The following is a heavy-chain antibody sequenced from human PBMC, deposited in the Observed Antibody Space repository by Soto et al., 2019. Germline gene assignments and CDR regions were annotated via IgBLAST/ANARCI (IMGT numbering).Heavy chain of an antibody. V-gene: IGHV4-4*07. D-gene: IGHD2-2*01. CDR2: IYTSGST. CDR1: GGSISSYY. CDR3: AREGRYCSSTSYRNWFDP. J-gene: IGHJ5*02. Sequence: SETLSLTCTVSGGSISSYYWSWIRQPAGKGLEWIGRIYTSGSTNYNPSLKSRVTMSVDTSKNQFSLKLSSVTAADTAVYYCAREGRYCSSTSYRNWFDPWGQGTLVTVSS.